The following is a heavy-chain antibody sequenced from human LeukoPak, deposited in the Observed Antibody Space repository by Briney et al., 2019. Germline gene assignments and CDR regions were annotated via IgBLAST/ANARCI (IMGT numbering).Heavy chain of an antibody. CDR2: MRNDGSDE. J-gene: IGHJ4*02. CDR1: GFTFGYFG. CDR3: ARDKEGYFDY. Sequence: SGGSLRLSCATSGFTFGYFGMHWVRQAPGKGLEWVAFMRNDGSDESYADSVKGRFIISRDNSKNTVYVQMNSLTPEDTAVYYCARDKEGYFDYWGQGTLVTVSS. V-gene: IGHV3-30*02.